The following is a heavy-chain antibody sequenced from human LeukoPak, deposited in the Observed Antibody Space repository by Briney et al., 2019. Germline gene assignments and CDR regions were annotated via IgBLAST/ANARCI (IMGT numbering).Heavy chain of an antibody. CDR2: INERGDIT. CDR1: GFTFSKHP. V-gene: IGHV3-23*01. D-gene: IGHD3-9*01. Sequence: GGSLRLSCVASGFTFSKHPMSWVHQAPGNGLKLVSAINERGDITKYADSVMRRFTISRDNSKNTLYLQMNSPRAEDTAVYYCARGDDISPGRVLDYWGRGTLVTVSS. J-gene: IGHJ4*02. CDR3: ARGDDISPGRVLDY.